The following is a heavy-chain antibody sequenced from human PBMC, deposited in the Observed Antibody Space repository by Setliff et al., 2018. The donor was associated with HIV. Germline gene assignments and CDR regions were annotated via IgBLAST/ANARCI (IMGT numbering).Heavy chain of an antibody. J-gene: IGHJ3*02. CDR1: GYTFTSYG. D-gene: IGHD3-3*01. CDR3: ARDGWGNFWSGYYTHDAFDI. CDR2: MNPNSGNT. V-gene: IGHV1-8*02. Sequence: AASVKVSCKASGYTFTSYGISWVRQATGQGLEWMGWMNPNSGNTGYAQKFQGRVTMTRNTSISTAYMELSSLRSEDTAVYYCARDGWGNFWSGYYTHDAFDIWGQGTMVTVSS.